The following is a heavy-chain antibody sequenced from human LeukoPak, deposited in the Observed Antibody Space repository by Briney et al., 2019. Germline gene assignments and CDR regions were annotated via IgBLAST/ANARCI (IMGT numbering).Heavy chain of an antibody. CDR3: ARAQPLTGYRLDY. D-gene: IGHD3-9*01. J-gene: IGHJ4*02. CDR1: GFTFSDYY. Sequence: GGSLRLSCAASGFTFSDYYMSWIRQAPGKGLEWVSYISSSGSTIYYADSVKGRFTISRDNAKNSLYLQMDSLRAEDTAVYYCARAQPLTGYRLDYWGQGTLVTVSS. CDR2: ISSSGSTI. V-gene: IGHV3-11*04.